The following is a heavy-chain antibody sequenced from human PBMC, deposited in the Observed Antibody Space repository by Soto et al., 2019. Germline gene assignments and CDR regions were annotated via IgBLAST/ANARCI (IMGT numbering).Heavy chain of an antibody. V-gene: IGHV1-18*01. J-gene: IGHJ5*02. Sequence: QVQVVQSGPELKKPGASVKVSCKAQGYIFTKYGIGWVRQAPGHGLEWMGLINVINGDRKDTQKFQDRRSMTTDTATETAYMELKSLRSGDTAVYYCARLQLGGDRMLNWFDPWGQGTLVTVSS. CDR1: GYIFTKYG. CDR2: INVINGDR. CDR3: ARLQLGGDRMLNWFDP. D-gene: IGHD2-21*02.